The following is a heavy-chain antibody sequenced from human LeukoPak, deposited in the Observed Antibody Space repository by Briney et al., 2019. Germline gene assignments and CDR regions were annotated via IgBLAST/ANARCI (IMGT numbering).Heavy chain of an antibody. CDR3: VRSPTGTAVTANWFDP. Sequence: PSETLSLTCTISGGSISGASIRGTTYYWGCVRQPPGKGLEWIGSIYYNGHTFFNPSLKSRVTMSLDTSRNQVSLKLSPVTAADTAVHYCVRSPTGTAVTANWFDPWGQGALVTVSS. J-gene: IGHJ5*02. V-gene: IGHV4-39*07. CDR1: GGSISGASIRGTTYY. CDR2: IYYNGHT. D-gene: IGHD6-19*01.